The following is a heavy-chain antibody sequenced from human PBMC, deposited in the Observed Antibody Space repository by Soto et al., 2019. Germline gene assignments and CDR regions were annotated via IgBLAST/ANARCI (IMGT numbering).Heavy chain of an antibody. D-gene: IGHD2-21*01. V-gene: IGHV1-18*01. J-gene: IGHJ4*02. CDR1: GYTFTSYG. Sequence: QVQLVQSGAEVKKPGASVKVSCKASGYTFTSYGISWVRQAPGQGLEWMGWISAYNGNTNYAQKLQGRVTMTTDTSTRTASMELRSLGSDDTAVYYCARDFSGDVVYYFDYWGQGTLVTVSS. CDR3: ARDFSGDVVYYFDY. CDR2: ISAYNGNT.